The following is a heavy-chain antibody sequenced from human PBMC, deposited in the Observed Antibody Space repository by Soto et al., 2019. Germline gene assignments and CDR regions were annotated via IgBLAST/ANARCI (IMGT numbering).Heavy chain of an antibody. CDR2: IYYSGST. Sequence: SETLSLTCTVSGGSISSYYWSRIRQPPGKGLEWIGYIYYSGSTNYNPSLKSRVTISVDTSKNQFSLKLSSVTAADTAVYYCARDNPDTALDYWGQGTLVTVSS. D-gene: IGHD5-18*01. CDR3: ARDNPDTALDY. J-gene: IGHJ4*02. V-gene: IGHV4-59*01. CDR1: GGSISSYY.